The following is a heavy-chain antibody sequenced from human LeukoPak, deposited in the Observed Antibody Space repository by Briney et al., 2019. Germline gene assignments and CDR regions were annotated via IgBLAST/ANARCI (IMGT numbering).Heavy chain of an antibody. D-gene: IGHD4-11*01. CDR3: ARGTPTTRDFDS. CDR2: ISSSSSYI. J-gene: IGHJ4*02. V-gene: IGHV3-21*06. CDR1: GFTFSSYS. Sequence: GGSLRLSCAASGFTFSSYSMNWVRQAPGKGLEWVSSISSSSSYIYYADSLKGRFTISRDNAKNSLYLQMNSLRAEDPAVYYCARGTPTTRDFDSWGQGTLVTVSS.